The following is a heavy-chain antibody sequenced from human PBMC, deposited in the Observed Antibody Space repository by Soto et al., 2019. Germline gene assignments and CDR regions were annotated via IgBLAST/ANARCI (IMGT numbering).Heavy chain of an antibody. J-gene: IGHJ4*02. CDR3: AREYSSGWSGY. V-gene: IGHV1-69*01. CDR1: GGAFSTSG. D-gene: IGHD6-19*01. Sequence: QVHLVQSGAEVKKPGSSVKVSCMASGGAFSTSGISWVRQAPGQGLEWVGRIVPLLGTPNYAQTFQGRVTLTADAYTSTAYMELSSLRSEDTGVYYCAREYSSGWSGYWGQGTLVTVSS. CDR2: IVPLLGTP.